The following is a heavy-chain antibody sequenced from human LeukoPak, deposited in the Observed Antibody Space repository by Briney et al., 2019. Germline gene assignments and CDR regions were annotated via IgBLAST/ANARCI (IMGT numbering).Heavy chain of an antibody. CDR1: GDAFNTYV. CDR3: AVGKYCSTTSCPKNY. Sequence: SVKVSCKASGDAFNTYVINWVRQAPGQRLEWMGGIIPMFDSTKNSQRFQGRVSITVDKSTSTAYMDLSSLKSDDTAVYYCAVGKYCSTTSCPKNYWGQGTLVTVSS. V-gene: IGHV1-69*06. J-gene: IGHJ4*02. D-gene: IGHD2-2*01. CDR2: IIPMFDST.